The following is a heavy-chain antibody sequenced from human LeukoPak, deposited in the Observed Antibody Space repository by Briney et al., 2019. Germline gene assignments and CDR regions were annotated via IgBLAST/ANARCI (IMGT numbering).Heavy chain of an antibody. J-gene: IGHJ3*02. Sequence: PGGSLRLSCAASGFTFDDYGMSWVRQAPRKGLEWVSAISGSGSTTYYADSVKGRFTMSRDNSKNTLYLHMNRLRGEDTAVYYCAKGEGGSGSYINAFDIWGQGTMVTVSS. CDR1: GFTFDDYG. V-gene: IGHV3-23*01. CDR3: AKGEGGSGSYINAFDI. D-gene: IGHD3-10*01. CDR2: ISGSGSTT.